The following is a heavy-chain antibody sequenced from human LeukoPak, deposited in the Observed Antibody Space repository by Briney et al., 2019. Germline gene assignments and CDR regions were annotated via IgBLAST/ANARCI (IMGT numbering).Heavy chain of an antibody. Sequence: SETLSLTCTVSGGSISIYYWSGLPDPAEGGLEWIGRIYTSGSTNYTPSLTSRVTMSVHTSQNQFSLKLSSVTAAYTAVYYCARDAAVIFAYWGQGTLVTVS. D-gene: IGHD6-13*01. CDR2: IYTSGST. CDR1: GGSISIYY. CDR3: ARDAAVIFAY. J-gene: IGHJ4*02. V-gene: IGHV4-4*07.